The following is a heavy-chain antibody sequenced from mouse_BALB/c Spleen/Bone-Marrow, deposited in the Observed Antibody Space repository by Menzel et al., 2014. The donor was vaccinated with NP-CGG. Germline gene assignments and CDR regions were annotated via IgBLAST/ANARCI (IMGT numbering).Heavy chain of an antibody. CDR1: GYTFTSYW. D-gene: IGHD2-10*02. CDR3: TRQYGNYYAMDY. CDR2: IYPSDSYT. J-gene: IGHJ4*01. V-gene: IGHV1-69*02. Sequence: VQLQQSGAELVRPGASVKVPCKASGYTFTSYWINWVKQRPGQGLEWIGNIYPSDSYTNYNQNFKDKATLTVDKSSSTAYMQLSSPTSEDSAVYYCTRQYGNYYAMDYWGRGTSVTVSP.